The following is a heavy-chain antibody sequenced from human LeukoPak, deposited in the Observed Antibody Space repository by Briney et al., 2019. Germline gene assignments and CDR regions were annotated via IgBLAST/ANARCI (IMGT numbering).Heavy chain of an antibody. Sequence: KSGGSLRLSCAASGFTFSSYSMNWVRQAPGKGLEWVSSISSSSYIYYADSVKGRFTISRDNAKNSLYLQMNSLRAEDTAVYYCARDLLRYLDQGAFDIWGQGTMVIVSS. CDR1: GFTFSSYS. J-gene: IGHJ3*02. D-gene: IGHD3-9*01. V-gene: IGHV3-21*01. CDR3: ARDLLRYLDQGAFDI. CDR2: ISSSSYI.